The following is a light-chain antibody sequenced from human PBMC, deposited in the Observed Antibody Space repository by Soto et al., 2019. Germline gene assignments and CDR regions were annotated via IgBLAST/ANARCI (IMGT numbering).Light chain of an antibody. CDR3: SLYTSSRGV. Sequence: QSALTQPPSVSGSPGQSVTISCTGTSSDVGSYNRVSWYQQPPGTAPKLMIYEVSNRPSGVPDRFSGSKSGNTASLTISGLQAEDEADYYCSLYTSSRGVFGTGTKGTVL. J-gene: IGLJ1*01. CDR2: EVS. CDR1: SSDVGSYNR. V-gene: IGLV2-18*01.